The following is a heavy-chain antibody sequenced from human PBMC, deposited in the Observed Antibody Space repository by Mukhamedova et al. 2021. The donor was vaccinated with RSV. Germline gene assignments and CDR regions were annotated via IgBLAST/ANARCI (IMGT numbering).Heavy chain of an antibody. D-gene: IGHD2-2*01. CDR2: SGST. J-gene: IGHJ6*03. Sequence: SGSTNYNPSLKSRVTISVDTSKNQFSLKLSSVTAADTAVYYCARTRRYCSSTSCYLKNYYYYMDVWGTGTTVTVSS. V-gene: IGHV4-34*01. CDR3: ARTRRYCSSTSCYLKNYYYYMDV.